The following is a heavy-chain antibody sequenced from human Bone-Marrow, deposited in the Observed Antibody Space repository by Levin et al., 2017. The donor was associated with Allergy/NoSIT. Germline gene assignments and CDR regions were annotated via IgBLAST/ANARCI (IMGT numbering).Heavy chain of an antibody. V-gene: IGHV3-21*06. CDR1: GFPFSTYS. Sequence: TGGSLRLSCVASGFPFSTYSMSWVRQAPGKGLEWVSAISGSSSNKWYADSVKGRFTISRDNARNSLSLQMNSLRVDDTAVYYCARGVPTSGLYETFAYWGQGTLATVSS. D-gene: IGHD6-19*01. J-gene: IGHJ4*02. CDR2: ISGSSSNK. CDR3: ARGVPTSGLYETFAY.